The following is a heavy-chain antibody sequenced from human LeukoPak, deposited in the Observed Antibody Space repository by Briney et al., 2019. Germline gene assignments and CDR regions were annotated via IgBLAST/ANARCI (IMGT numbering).Heavy chain of an antibody. V-gene: IGHV4-4*02. CDR2: IYHSGST. CDR3: ARARLWFGELSSWFDP. D-gene: IGHD3-10*01. CDR1: GGSISSSNW. J-gene: IGHJ5*02. Sequence: PSGTLSLTCAVSGGSISSSNWWSWVRQPPGQGLEWIGEIYHSGSTNYNPSLKSRVTISVDKSKDQFSLKLSSVTAADTAVYYCARARLWFGELSSWFDPWGQGTLVTVPS.